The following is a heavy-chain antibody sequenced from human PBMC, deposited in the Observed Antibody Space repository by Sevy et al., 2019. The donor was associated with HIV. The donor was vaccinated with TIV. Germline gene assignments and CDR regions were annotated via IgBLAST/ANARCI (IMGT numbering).Heavy chain of an antibody. D-gene: IGHD3-3*01. J-gene: IGHJ4*02. V-gene: IGHV3-48*02. CDR1: GFTFSSYS. Sequence: GGSLRLSCAASGFTFSSYSMNWVRQAPGKGLEWVSYISSSSSTIYYADSVKGRFTISRDNAKNSLYLQMNSLRDEDTVVYYCARERLRLWRHLSFPHDYWGQGTLVTVSS. CDR3: ARERLRLWRHLSFPHDY. CDR2: ISSSSSTI.